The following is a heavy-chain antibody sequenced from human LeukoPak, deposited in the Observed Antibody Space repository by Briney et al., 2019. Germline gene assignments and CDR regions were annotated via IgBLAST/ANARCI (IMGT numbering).Heavy chain of an antibody. CDR3: ASNRGYGDYIDAFDI. D-gene: IGHD4-17*01. CDR2: ISAYNGDT. J-gene: IGHJ3*02. V-gene: IGHV1-18*01. CDR1: GYTFTSYG. Sequence: ASVKVSCKASGYTFTSYGISWVRQAPGQGLEWMGWISAYNGDTNYAQKFQGRVTMTRDTSISTAYMELSRLRSDDTAVYYCASNRGYGDYIDAFDIWGQGTMVTVSS.